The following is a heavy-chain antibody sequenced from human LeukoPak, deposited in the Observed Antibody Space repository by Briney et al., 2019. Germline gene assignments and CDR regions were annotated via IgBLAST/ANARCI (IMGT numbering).Heavy chain of an antibody. CDR2: IYHSGST. CDR3: ARVGYCSSTSCPGGFDP. Sequence: PSETLSLTCTVSGGSISSYYWSWIRQPPGKGLEWIGYIYHSGSTNYNPSLKSRVTISVDTSKNQFSLKLSSVTAADTAVYYCARVGYCSSTSCPGGFDPWGQGTLVTVSS. CDR1: GGSISSYY. V-gene: IGHV4-59*01. J-gene: IGHJ5*02. D-gene: IGHD2-2*01.